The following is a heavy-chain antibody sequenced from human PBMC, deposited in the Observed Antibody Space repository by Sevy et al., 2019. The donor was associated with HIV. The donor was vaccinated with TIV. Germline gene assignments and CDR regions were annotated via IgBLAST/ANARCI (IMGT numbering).Heavy chain of an antibody. D-gene: IGHD1-26*01. CDR1: GYTFISYG. CDR2: ISAYNGNT. J-gene: IGHJ4*02. CDR3: ARDLVGAQFDY. Sequence: ASVKVSCKASGYTFISYGISWVRQAPGQGLEWMGWISAYNGNTNYAQKLQGRVTMTTVTSTSPAYMELRSLRSDDTAVYYCARDLVGAQFDYWGLGTLVTVSS. V-gene: IGHV1-18*01.